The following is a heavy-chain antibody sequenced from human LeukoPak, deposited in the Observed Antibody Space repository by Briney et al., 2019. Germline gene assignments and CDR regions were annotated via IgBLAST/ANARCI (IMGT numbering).Heavy chain of an antibody. CDR1: GYSFTSYW. V-gene: IGHV5-51*01. CDR2: IYPGDSDT. CDR3: ARWCGYFDRLPGCNFDY. D-gene: IGHD3-9*01. J-gene: IGHJ4*02. Sequence: GESLKISCKGSGYSFTSYWIGWVRQMPGKGLEWMGIIYPGDSDTRYSPSFQGQVTISADKSISTAYLQWSSLKASDTAMYYCARWCGYFDRLPGCNFDYWGQGTLVTVSS.